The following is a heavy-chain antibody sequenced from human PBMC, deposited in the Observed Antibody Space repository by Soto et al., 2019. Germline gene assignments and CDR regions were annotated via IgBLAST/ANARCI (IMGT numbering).Heavy chain of an antibody. D-gene: IGHD4-4*01. CDR2: IDHRGSA. CDR1: GGSISSRNW. V-gene: IGHV4-4*02. J-gene: IGHJ6*02. CDR3: ARIGAQTTVSTEYHYYGMDV. Sequence: QVQMQESGPGLVKPSGTLSLTCAVSGGSISSRNWWSWVRQPPGKGLEGIGEIDHRGSANYNPSLKSRVTISVDTSKNQFSLKLISMTAADTAVYYCARIGAQTTVSTEYHYYGMDVWGQGTTVTV.